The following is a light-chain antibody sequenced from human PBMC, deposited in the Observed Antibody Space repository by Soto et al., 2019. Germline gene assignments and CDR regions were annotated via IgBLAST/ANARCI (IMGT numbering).Light chain of an antibody. CDR2: GAS. CDR3: QLYNNWPYT. CDR1: QSVSSG. Sequence: EIVMTQSPATLSVSPGDRATLSCRASQSVSSGFLAWYQQKPGQAPRLLIYGASTRATGIPARFSGSGSGTEFTLTISSLQSEDFAVYYCQLYNNWPYTFGQGTKLEIK. J-gene: IGKJ2*01. V-gene: IGKV3-15*01.